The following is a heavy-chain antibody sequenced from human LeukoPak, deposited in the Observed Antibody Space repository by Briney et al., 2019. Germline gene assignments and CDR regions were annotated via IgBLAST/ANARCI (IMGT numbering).Heavy chain of an antibody. CDR3: ARIIGVGQQLVLDNWFDP. V-gene: IGHV1-69*06. CDR1: GGTFSTYV. CDR2: IIPIFGTT. J-gene: IGHJ5*02. Sequence: GASVKVSCKASGGTFSTYVTSWVRQAPGQGLEWMGGIIPIFGTTNYGQKFQGRVTITADKSTSTIYMELNSLRSEDTAVYYCARIIGVGQQLVLDNWFDPWGQGTLVTVSS. D-gene: IGHD6-13*01.